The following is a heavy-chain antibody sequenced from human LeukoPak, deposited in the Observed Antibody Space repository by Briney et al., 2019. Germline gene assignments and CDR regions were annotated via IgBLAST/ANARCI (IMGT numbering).Heavy chain of an antibody. CDR2: IRYDGSNK. J-gene: IGHJ4*02. CDR1: GFTFSSYG. Sequence: GGSLRLSCAASGFTFSSYGMHWVRQAPGKGLEWVAFIRYDGSNKYYADSVKGRFTISRDNSKNTLYLQMNSLRAEDTAVYYCAKVSYDFWSGYYNGGFGYSDYWGQGTLVTVSS. V-gene: IGHV3-30*02. CDR3: AKVSYDFWSGYYNGGFGYSDY. D-gene: IGHD3-3*01.